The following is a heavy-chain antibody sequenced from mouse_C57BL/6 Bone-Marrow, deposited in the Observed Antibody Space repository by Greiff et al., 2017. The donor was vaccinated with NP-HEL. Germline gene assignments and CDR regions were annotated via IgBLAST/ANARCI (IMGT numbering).Heavy chain of an antibody. CDR2: IDPFDSET. V-gene: IGHV1-52*01. D-gene: IGHD2-5*01. Sequence: QVQLQQPGAELVRPGSSVKLSCKASGYTFTSYWMHWVKQRPIQGLEWIGNIDPFDSETHYNQKFKDKATLTVDKSSSTAYMQLSSLTSEDSAVYYCARSLYSNSWFAYWGQGTLVTVSA. J-gene: IGHJ3*01. CDR3: ARSLYSNSWFAY. CDR1: GYTFTSYW.